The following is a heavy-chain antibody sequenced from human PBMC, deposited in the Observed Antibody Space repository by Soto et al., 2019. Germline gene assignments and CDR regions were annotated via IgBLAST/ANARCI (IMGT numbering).Heavy chain of an antibody. Sequence: GGSLRLSCEASGFMFISYTMNWARQAPGEGLEWVSSISSSSSYIYYADSVRGRFTISRDNAKNTLYLQLNSLRAEDSAVYYCARALGYGEPGDYWGQGTLVTVSS. CDR2: ISSSSSYI. CDR1: GFMFISYT. V-gene: IGHV3-21*06. CDR3: ARALGYGEPGDY. D-gene: IGHD4-17*01. J-gene: IGHJ4*02.